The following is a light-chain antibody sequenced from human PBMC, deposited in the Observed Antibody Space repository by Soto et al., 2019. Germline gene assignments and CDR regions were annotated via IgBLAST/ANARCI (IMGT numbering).Light chain of an antibody. CDR1: SSDVGGFSY. Sequence: QSALTQPPSASGSPGQSVTISCTGTSSDVGGFSYVSWYQQHPGKAPKFIIYEVSKRPSGVPDRFSGSKSGNTASLIVSGLQAEDEADYYCSSYASSNIMLFGGGTKLTVL. CDR2: EVS. CDR3: SSYASSNIML. V-gene: IGLV2-8*01. J-gene: IGLJ2*01.